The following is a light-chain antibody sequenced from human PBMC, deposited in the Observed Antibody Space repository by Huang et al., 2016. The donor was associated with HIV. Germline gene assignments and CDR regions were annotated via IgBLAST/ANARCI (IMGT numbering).Light chain of an antibody. Sequence: DIQMTQSPSSISEAVGDRVTITCQAGQDLSNYLNWYQKKPGKAPKVLIYDASNLETCVQSRFSGSGSVTYFTFTISSLQPEDIATYYCQQYNNLPTFGPGTKVHIK. J-gene: IGKJ3*01. V-gene: IGKV1-33*01. CDR2: DAS. CDR3: QQYNNLPT. CDR1: QDLSNY.